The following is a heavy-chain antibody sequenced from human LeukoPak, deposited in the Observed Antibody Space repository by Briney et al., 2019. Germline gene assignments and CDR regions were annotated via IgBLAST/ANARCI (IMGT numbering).Heavy chain of an antibody. V-gene: IGHV3-21*01. Sequence: PGGSLRLSCAASGFIFSTYTMNWVRQAPGKGLEWVASINMSPTYIHYADAVKGRFIISRDDARNSLYLDMNSLRAEDTAIYYCTRDPDKAAAEVRFDSWGHGTLVTVSS. CDR1: GFIFSTYT. CDR2: INMSPTYI. CDR3: TRDPDKAAAEVRFDS. D-gene: IGHD6-13*01. J-gene: IGHJ5*01.